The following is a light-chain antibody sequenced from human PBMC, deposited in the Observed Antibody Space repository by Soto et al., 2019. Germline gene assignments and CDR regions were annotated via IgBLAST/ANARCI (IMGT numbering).Light chain of an antibody. V-gene: IGKV1-5*01. Sequence: IQVNQSPSPLSASVGDRVTLTCRASQSISSWLAWYQQTPGKAPQALIYDASSLKSGVPSSFSGNGSGTESTLTISRLQPDYVATYYRQQYNTHSTFGQGTRLEIK. CDR2: DAS. CDR1: QSISSW. J-gene: IGKJ5*01. CDR3: QQYNTHST.